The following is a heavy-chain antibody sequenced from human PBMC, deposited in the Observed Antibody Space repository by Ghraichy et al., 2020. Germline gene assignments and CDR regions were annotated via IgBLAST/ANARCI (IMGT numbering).Heavy chain of an antibody. CDR2: MGGVVGTT. Sequence: GGSLRLSCAASGFPFTTILLSGARQPPGKGLEWVSGMGGVVGTTDYADSVKGRFTISRDNSKNTLYLQMNNLRAEDTAVYYCVKVLGLIDHWGQGTLVTVSS. CDR3: VKVLGLIDH. D-gene: IGHD3/OR15-3a*01. J-gene: IGHJ5*02. CDR1: GFPFTTIL. V-gene: IGHV3-23*01.